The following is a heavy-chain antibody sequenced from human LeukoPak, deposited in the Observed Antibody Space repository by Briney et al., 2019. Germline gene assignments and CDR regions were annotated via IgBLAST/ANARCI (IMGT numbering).Heavy chain of an antibody. CDR2: IYTSGTT. V-gene: IGHV4-61*02. Sequence: SXTLSLTCTVSGGSISSGSYYWSWIRQPAGKGLEWIGRIYTSGTTNYTPSLKGRVTISVDTSMNQLSLKLSSVTAADTAVYYCAGGSTSAYYYYMDVWGKGTTVTVSS. CDR3: AGGSTSAYYYYMDV. D-gene: IGHD2-2*01. CDR1: GGSISSGSYY. J-gene: IGHJ6*03.